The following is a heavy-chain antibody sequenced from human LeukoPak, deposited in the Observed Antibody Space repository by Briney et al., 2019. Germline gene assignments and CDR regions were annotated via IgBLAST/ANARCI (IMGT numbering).Heavy chain of an antibody. CDR1: GFTFDDYG. J-gene: IGHJ3*02. CDR2: INWNGGST. Sequence: GGSLRLSCAASGFTFDDYGMSWVRQAPGKGLEWVSGINWNGGSTGYADSVKGRFTISRDNAKNSLYLQMNSLRAEDTALYCCARDRTSTFGGVIANDAFDIWGQGTMVTVSS. D-gene: IGHD3-16*02. V-gene: IGHV3-20*04. CDR3: ARDRTSTFGGVIANDAFDI.